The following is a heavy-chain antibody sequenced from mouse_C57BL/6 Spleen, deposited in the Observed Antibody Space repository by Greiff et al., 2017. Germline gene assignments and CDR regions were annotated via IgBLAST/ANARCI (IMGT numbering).Heavy chain of an antibody. CDR3: ARRGLRLFAY. CDR2: LNPYNGGT. D-gene: IGHD3-2*02. CDR1: GYTFTDYY. Sequence: EVQLQQSGPVLVKPGASVKMSCKASGYTFTDYYMNWVKQSHGKSLEWIGVLNPYNGGTSYNQKFQGKATLTVDKSSSTAYMELNSLTSEDSAFYYCARRGLRLFAYWGQGTLVTVSA. J-gene: IGHJ3*01. V-gene: IGHV1-19*01.